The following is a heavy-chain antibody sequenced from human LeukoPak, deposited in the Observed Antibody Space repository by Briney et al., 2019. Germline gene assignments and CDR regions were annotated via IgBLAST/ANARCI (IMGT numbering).Heavy chain of an antibody. CDR2: ISYDGSNK. J-gene: IGHJ4*02. CDR1: GFTFSSYG. V-gene: IGHV3-30*03. D-gene: IGHD4-11*01. CDR3: ATNDYSNYGGVDY. Sequence: LGRSLRLSCAASGFTFSSYGMHWVRQAPGKGLEWVAVISYDGSNKYYADSVKGRFTISRDNSKNTLYLQMNSLRAEDTAVYYCATNDYSNYGGVDYWGQGTLVTVSS.